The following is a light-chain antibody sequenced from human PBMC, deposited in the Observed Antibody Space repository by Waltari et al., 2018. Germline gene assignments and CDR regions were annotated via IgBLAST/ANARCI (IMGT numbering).Light chain of an antibody. CDR2: DNS. CDR3: QVWDSTTDHAI. CDR1: DLGRRK. J-gene: IGLJ2*01. V-gene: IGLV3-21*03. Sequence: SYVVTQPPSVSLAPGKTATTTCGGDDLGRRKVCCYQQRPGQATVVVVYDNSDRSSGVPERFAGSNSGDTATLTISRVEVGDEADFYCQVWDSTTDHAIFGGGTKLTVL.